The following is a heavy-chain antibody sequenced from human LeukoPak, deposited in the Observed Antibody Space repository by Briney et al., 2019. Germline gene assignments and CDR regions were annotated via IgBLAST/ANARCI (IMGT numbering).Heavy chain of an antibody. CDR2: INPNSGGT. V-gene: IGHV1-2*02. D-gene: IGHD6-13*01. CDR3: ARVSHSSSWSLENY. CDR1: GYTFTGYY. Sequence: GASVKVPCKASGYTFTGYYMHWVRQAPGQGLEWMGWINPNSGGTNYARKFQGRVTMTRDTSISTAYMELSRLRSDDTAVYYCARVSHSSSWSLENYWGQGTLVTVSS. J-gene: IGHJ4*02.